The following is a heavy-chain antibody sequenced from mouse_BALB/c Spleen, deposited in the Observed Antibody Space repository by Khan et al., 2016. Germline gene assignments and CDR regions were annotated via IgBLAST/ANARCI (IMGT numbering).Heavy chain of an antibody. CDR2: TNTYTGEP. V-gene: IGHV9-1*02. J-gene: IGHJ1*01. Sequence: QIQLVQSGPELKKPGETVKISCKASGYTFTNYGMNWVKQAPGKGLKWMGWTNTYTGEPTYADDFKGRFAFSLETSASTAYLQNNNHENEDMATDFCARRMGYSPYCDGWGAGTTVTVS. CDR3: ARRMGYSPYCDG. D-gene: IGHD2-14*01. CDR1: GYTFTNYG.